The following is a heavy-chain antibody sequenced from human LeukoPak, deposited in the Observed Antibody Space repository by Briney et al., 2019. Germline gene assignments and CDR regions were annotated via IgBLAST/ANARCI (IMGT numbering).Heavy chain of an antibody. CDR2: ISWNSGSI. Sequence: GGSLRLSCAASGFTFDDYAMHWVRQAPGKGLEWVSGISWNSGSIGYADSVKGRFTISRDNAKNSLYLQMNSLRAEDTAVYYCGRDPEWEHTYFDYWGQGTLVTVSS. D-gene: IGHD1-26*01. J-gene: IGHJ4*02. CDR3: GRDPEWEHTYFDY. V-gene: IGHV3-9*01. CDR1: GFTFDDYA.